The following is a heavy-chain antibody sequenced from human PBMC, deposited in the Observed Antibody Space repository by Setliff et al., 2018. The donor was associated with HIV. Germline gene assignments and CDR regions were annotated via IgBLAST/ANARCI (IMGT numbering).Heavy chain of an antibody. CDR2: IYYSGST. J-gene: IGHJ3*02. V-gene: IGHV4-59*08. Sequence: SETLSLTCTVSGGSISNYYWSWIRQPPGKGLEWIGYIYYSGSTNYNPSLKSRVIISVDMSKNQFSLNLNSVTAADTAVYHCARGDTYYQDRSGYVKSALDAFDIWGRGTLVTVSS. CDR3: ARGDTYYQDRSGYVKSALDAFDI. D-gene: IGHD3-22*01. CDR1: GGSISNYY.